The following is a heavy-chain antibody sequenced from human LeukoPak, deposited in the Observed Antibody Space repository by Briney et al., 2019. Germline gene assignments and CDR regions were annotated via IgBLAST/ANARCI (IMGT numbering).Heavy chain of an antibody. D-gene: IGHD2-2*01. CDR2: IYSSGST. J-gene: IGHJ5*02. CDR1: GGSISSGGYS. CDR3: AREATPPLPAAMLSGFDP. Sequence: SQTLSLTCAVSGGSISSGGYSWSWIRQPTGKGLEWIGRIYSSGSTDYNPSLKSRVSMSVDTSKNQFSLRLSSVTAADTAVYFCAREATPPLPAAMLSGFDPWGQGTLVTVSS. V-gene: IGHV4-61*02.